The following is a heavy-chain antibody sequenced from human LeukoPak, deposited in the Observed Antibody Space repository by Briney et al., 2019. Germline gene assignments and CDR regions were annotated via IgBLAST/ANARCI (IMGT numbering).Heavy chain of an antibody. D-gene: IGHD3-22*01. CDR3: ARGMDSSGYYALDY. CDR2: IYTSGST. J-gene: IGHJ4*02. CDR1: GGSISSYY. V-gene: IGHV4-4*07. Sequence: SETLSLTCTVSGGSISSYYWSWIRQPAGKGLEWIGRIYTSGSTNYNPSLKSQVTMSVDTSKNQFSLKLSSVTAADTAVYYCARGMDSSGYYALDYWGQGTLVTVSS.